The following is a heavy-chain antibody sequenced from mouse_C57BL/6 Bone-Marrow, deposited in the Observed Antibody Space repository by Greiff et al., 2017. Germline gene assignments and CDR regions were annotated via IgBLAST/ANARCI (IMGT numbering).Heavy chain of an antibody. J-gene: IGHJ1*03. D-gene: IGHD1-1*01. CDR2: IHPNSGST. Sequence: QVQLQQPGAELVKPGASVKLSCKASGYTFTSYWMHWVKQRPGQGLEWIGMIHPNSGSTNYNEKFKSKATLTVDKSSSTAYMQLSSLTSEDSAVYYCARLGKITTVPWYFDVWGTGTTVTVSS. CDR3: ARLGKITTVPWYFDV. CDR1: GYTFTSYW. V-gene: IGHV1-64*01.